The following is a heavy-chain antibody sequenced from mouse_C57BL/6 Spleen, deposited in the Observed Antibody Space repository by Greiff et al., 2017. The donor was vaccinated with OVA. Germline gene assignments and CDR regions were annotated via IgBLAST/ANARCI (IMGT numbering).Heavy chain of an antibody. CDR2: IDPSDSET. V-gene: IGHV1-52*01. Sequence: VQLQQPGAELVRPGSSVKLSCKASGYTFTSYWMHWVKQRPIQGLEWIGNIDPSDSETHYNQKFKDKATLTVDKSSSTAYMQLSSLTSEDSAVYYCAIIYYYGRGAMDYWGQGTSVTVSS. J-gene: IGHJ4*01. D-gene: IGHD1-1*01. CDR3: AIIYYYGRGAMDY. CDR1: GYTFTSYW.